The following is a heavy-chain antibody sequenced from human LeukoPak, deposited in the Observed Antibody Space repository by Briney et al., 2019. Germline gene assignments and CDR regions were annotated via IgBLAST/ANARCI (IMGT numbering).Heavy chain of an antibody. CDR2: ISSSGSTI. J-gene: IGHJ4*02. CDR3: ARDGGYSYGGYFDY. Sequence: GGSLRLSCAASGFTFSSYEMNWVRQAPGKGLEWVSYISSSGSTIYYADSVKGRFTISRDNSKNTLYLQMNSLRAEDTAVYYCARDGGYSYGGYFDYWGQGTLVTVSS. D-gene: IGHD5-18*01. V-gene: IGHV3-48*03. CDR1: GFTFSSYE.